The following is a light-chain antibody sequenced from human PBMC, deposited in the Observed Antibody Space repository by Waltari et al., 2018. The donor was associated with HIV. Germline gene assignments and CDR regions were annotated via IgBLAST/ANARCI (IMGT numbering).Light chain of an antibody. J-gene: IGLJ2*01. CDR1: NIGSQN. CDR3: QVWHSRTAHVE. CDR2: DDS. Sequence: SYVLTQSPSVSVAPGRTAEITCGGVNIGSQNVHWYQQKSGQAPVLIVYDDSGRPSGIPERFSGSNSGNTATLTITRVEAGDEADYYCQVWHSRTAHVEFGGGTTLTVL. V-gene: IGLV3-21*02.